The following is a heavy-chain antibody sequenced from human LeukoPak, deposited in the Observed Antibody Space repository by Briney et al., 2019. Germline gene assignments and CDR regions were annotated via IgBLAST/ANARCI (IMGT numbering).Heavy chain of an antibody. CDR3: AREPPRERLFES. J-gene: IGHJ5*01. CDR1: GLTFSSYW. Sequence: GGSLRLSCTASGLTFSSYWMSWVRQAPGKGLEWVANIKYDRSEKYYVDSVKGRFTISRDNAKNSLYLQMNSLRAEDTAVFYCAREPPRERLFESWGQGTLVTVYS. CDR2: IKYDRSEK. V-gene: IGHV3-7*03. D-gene: IGHD1-1*01.